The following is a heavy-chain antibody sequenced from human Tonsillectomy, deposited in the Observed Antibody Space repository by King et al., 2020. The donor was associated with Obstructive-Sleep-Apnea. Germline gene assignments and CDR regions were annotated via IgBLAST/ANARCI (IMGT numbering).Heavy chain of an antibody. CDR3: ARVPGGCSSTSCYQDY. Sequence: VQLQESGPGLVKPSGTLSLTCAVSGVSISSGNWWTWVRQPPGKGLEWIGEIYHSGSTNYNPSLKSRVTIPVDKSKNQFSLKLSSVTAADTALYYCARVPGGCSSTSCYQDYWGHGTLVTVSS. J-gene: IGHJ4*01. CDR2: IYHSGST. V-gene: IGHV4-4*02. CDR1: GVSISSGNW. D-gene: IGHD2-2*01.